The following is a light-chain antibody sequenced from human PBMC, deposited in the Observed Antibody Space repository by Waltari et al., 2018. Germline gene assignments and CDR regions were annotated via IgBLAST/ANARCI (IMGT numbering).Light chain of an antibody. CDR2: AAS. CDR3: QQYGSSPRT. J-gene: IGKJ1*01. CDR1: QSVSSSY. V-gene: IGKV3-20*01. Sequence: IVLTQSPGTLSLSPGDRATLSCRASQSVSSSYLGWYQQNPGQATRLLISAASTRATGIPDRFSGSWSGTDFTLTISRLEPEDFAVYYCQQYGSSPRTFGQGTKVEIK.